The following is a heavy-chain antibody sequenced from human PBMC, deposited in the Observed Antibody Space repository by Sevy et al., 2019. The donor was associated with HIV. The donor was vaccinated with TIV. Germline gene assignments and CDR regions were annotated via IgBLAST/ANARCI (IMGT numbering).Heavy chain of an antibody. CDR1: GFNFSTYA. D-gene: IGHD3-16*01. Sequence: GGFLRLSCSVSGFNFSTYAMHWVRQAPGKGLEWVAVISSDVIRKYYGASVRGRFAISRDNSNNTLSLQMNSLRIEDTAVYYCARDAWGDAALPDYWGQGTLVTVSS. CDR3: ARDAWGDAALPDY. J-gene: IGHJ4*02. CDR2: ISSDVIRK. V-gene: IGHV3-30*09.